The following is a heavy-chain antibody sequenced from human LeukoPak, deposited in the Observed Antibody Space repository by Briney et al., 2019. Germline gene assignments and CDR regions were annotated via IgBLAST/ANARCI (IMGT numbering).Heavy chain of an antibody. CDR3: ARCHWSGFGIDV. CDR1: VGSMTSYF. V-gene: IGHV4-59*01. CDR2: VYHTGST. J-gene: IGHJ6*02. D-gene: IGHD3-3*01. Sequence: SETLSLTCTVSVGSMTSYFWSWIRQPLVKGLEWVGYVYHTGSTNYNFALMSRVTIFLDTSKSQFSLKLSSVTTADTAVYYCARCHWSGFGIDVWGQGTTVTVSS.